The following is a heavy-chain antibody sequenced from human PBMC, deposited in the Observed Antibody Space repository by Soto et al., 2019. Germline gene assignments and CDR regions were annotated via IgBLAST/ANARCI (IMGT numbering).Heavy chain of an antibody. J-gene: IGHJ3*02. Sequence: PGGSLRLSCAASGFTVSNAGMSGVRQAPGKGLEWVGRIKSRTDGGTTDYAAPVKGRFTISRDDSKNTLYLQMNSLKTEDTAVYYCTGYSSSWYAFDIWGQGTMVTVSS. CDR1: GFTVSNAG. CDR2: IKSRTDGGTT. V-gene: IGHV3-15*01. D-gene: IGHD6-13*01. CDR3: TGYSSSWYAFDI.